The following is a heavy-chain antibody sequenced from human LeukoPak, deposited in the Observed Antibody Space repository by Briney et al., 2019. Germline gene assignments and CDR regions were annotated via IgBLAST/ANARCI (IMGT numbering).Heavy chain of an antibody. V-gene: IGHV1-69*05. CDR3: ARDRGYSYGYRFYYYYLEV. D-gene: IGHD5-18*01. Sequence: SSVKVSCKASGGTFSRYAIIWLRQPPGQELNWMERIIPNFGTANYPQKFQGRVTITKDESKRTVYMELSSLRSEDTAVYYCARDRGYSYGYRFYYYYLEVWGKGTTVTVSS. CDR2: IIPNFGTA. CDR1: GGTFSRYA. J-gene: IGHJ6*03.